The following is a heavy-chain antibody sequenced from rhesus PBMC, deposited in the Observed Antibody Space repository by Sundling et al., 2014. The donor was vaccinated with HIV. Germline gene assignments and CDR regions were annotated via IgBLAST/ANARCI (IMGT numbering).Heavy chain of an antibody. J-gene: IGHJ6*01. D-gene: IGHD2-15*01. Sequence: EVQLVESGGGLVRPGGSLRLSCRASGFRFDDYVIAWVRQAPGKGLEWVSGFTWNRGTMYFADSVRDRFTFSSDSAKNSLFLQMDRLRPEDTAVYYCTRSVCTANYCRYYYGLDSWGQGVLVTVSS. CDR2: FTWNRGTM. CDR1: GFRFDDYV. CDR3: TRSVCTANYCRYYYGLDS. V-gene: IGHV3-134*01.